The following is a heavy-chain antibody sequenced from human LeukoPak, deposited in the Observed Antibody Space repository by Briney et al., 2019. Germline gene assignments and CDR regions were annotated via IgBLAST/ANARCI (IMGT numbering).Heavy chain of an antibody. CDR2: IKQDGSEK. V-gene: IGHV3-7*03. Sequence: GGSLRLSCAASGFTFSTYWMSWVRQAPGKGLEWVANIKQDGSEKYYVDSVKGRFTISRDNAKNTLSLQINSLRAEDTAVFYCAKVRTGSGGYTYGVDYWGQGTLVTVSS. D-gene: IGHD5-18*01. CDR1: GFTFSTYW. CDR3: AKVRTGSGGYTYGVDY. J-gene: IGHJ4*02.